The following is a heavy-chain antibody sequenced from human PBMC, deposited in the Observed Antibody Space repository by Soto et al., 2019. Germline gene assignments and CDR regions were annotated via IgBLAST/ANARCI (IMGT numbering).Heavy chain of an antibody. Sequence: QVQLVQSGTEVKKPGASVKVSCKASGFTFTSYYMHWVRQAPGQGLEWMGIINPAGGTTTYAQSCQGRVTMNRDTSTSTVYMEQSSLRSEDTAVYYCAMRSTEGAYYYMDVWGKGTTVTVSS. CDR2: INPAGGTT. CDR3: AMRSTEGAYYYMDV. J-gene: IGHJ6*03. D-gene: IGHD2-2*01. V-gene: IGHV1-46*03. CDR1: GFTFTSYY.